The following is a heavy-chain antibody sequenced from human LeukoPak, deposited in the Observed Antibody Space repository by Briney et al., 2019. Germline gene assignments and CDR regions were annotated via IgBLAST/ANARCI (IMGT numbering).Heavy chain of an antibody. CDR1: GYTFTSYY. V-gene: IGHV1-46*01. Sequence: ASVKVSCKASGYTFTSYYMHWVRQAPGQGLEWMGIINPSGGSTSYAQKFQGRVTMTRDMSTSTVYMELSSLRSEDTAVYYCARAPLVLTAFGYYYYYMDVWGKGTTVTVSS. CDR3: ARAPLVLTAFGYYYYYMDV. J-gene: IGHJ6*03. D-gene: IGHD3-16*01. CDR2: INPSGGST.